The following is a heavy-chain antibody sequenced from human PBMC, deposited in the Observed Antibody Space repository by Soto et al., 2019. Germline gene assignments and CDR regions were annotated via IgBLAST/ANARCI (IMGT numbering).Heavy chain of an antibody. J-gene: IGHJ4*02. CDR3: GRLRRDTYNGLDH. CDR2: IYPGDSDI. Sequence: EVQLVQSGAEVKKAGESLKISCKVSGYSFTNYWVVWVRQMPGKGLEWIGIIYPGDSDIRYNPSFQGHVTISADESITTAYLQWSSLRASDTAMYFCGRLRRDTYNGLDHWGQGTLVTVSS. CDR1: GYSFTNYW. V-gene: IGHV5-51*01. D-gene: IGHD3-10*01.